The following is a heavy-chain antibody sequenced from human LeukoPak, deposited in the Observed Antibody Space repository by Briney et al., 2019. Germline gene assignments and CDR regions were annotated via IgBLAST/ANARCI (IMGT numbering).Heavy chain of an antibody. D-gene: IGHD5-12*01. V-gene: IGHV3-9*01. Sequence: GGSLRLSCAASGFTFDDYAVHWVRQAPGKGLEWVSGISWNSGSIGYADSVKGRFTISRDNAKNSLYLQMNSLRAEDTALYYCAKDQAPDIVATVTFDHWGQGTLVTVSS. CDR1: GFTFDDYA. J-gene: IGHJ4*02. CDR3: AKDQAPDIVATVTFDH. CDR2: ISWNSGSI.